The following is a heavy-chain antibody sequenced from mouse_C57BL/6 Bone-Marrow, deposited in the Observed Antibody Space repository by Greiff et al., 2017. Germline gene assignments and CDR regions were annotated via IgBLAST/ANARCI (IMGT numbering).Heavy chain of an antibody. Sequence: VQLQQPGAELVKPGASVKLSCKASGYTFTSYWMQWVKQRPGQGLEWIGEIDPSDSYTNYNQKFKGKATLTVDTSSSTAYMQLSSLTSEDSAVYYCASDGAFDYWGKGTTLTVSS. CDR3: ASDGAFDY. V-gene: IGHV1-50*01. CDR2: IDPSDSYT. CDR1: GYTFTSYW. J-gene: IGHJ2*01.